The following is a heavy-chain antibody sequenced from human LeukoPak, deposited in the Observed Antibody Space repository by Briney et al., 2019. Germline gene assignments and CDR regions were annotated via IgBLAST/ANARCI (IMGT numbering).Heavy chain of an antibody. D-gene: IGHD6-13*01. CDR3: ARFGSSTWYKGAFDI. CDR1: GGSISSSGYY. V-gene: IGHV4-39*01. CDR2: IYYSGTS. J-gene: IGHJ3*02. Sequence: SETLSLTCTVSGGSISSSGYYWGWIRQPPGKGLEWIGSIYYSGTSYYNPSLKSRVTISLDTSKNQFSLNLTSVTAADTAVYYCARFGSSTWYKGAFDIWGQGTMVTVAS.